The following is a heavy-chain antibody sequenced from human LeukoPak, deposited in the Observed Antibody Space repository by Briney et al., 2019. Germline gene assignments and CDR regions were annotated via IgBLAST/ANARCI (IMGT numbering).Heavy chain of an antibody. D-gene: IGHD3-22*01. V-gene: IGHV3-23*01. Sequence: GGSLRLSCAASGFTFSSYSVSWVRQAPGKGLEWVAAISDTGGGTHYADSVKGRVTISRDNSKDTLYLQMNSLRAEDTAVYYCAKGIDSSGYYPFDHWGQETLVTVSS. CDR1: GFTFSSYS. CDR3: AKGIDSSGYYPFDH. J-gene: IGHJ4*02. CDR2: ISDTGGGT.